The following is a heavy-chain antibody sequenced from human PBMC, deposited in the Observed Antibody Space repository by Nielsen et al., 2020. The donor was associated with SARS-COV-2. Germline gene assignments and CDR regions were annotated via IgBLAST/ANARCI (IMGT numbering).Heavy chain of an antibody. CDR1: GFTFSSYS. Sequence: SLKISCAASGFTFSSYSMNWVRQAPGKGLEWVSGISWNSGSIGYADSVKGRFTISRDNAKNSLYLQMNSLRAEDTALYYCAKGRGRYFDWLPLWGQGTLVTVSS. CDR3: AKGRGRYFDWLPL. V-gene: IGHV3-9*01. D-gene: IGHD3-9*01. J-gene: IGHJ4*02. CDR2: ISWNSGSI.